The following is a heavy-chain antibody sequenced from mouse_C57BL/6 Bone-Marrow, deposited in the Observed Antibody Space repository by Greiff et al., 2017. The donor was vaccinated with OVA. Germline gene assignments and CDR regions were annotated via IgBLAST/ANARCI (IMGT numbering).Heavy chain of an antibody. J-gene: IGHJ4*01. CDR1: GYTFTSYW. D-gene: IGHD4-1*01. CDR3: ATGNWAHYYAMDY. Sequence: VQLQQPGAELVKPGASVKMSCKASGYTFTSYWITWVKQRPGQGLEWIGDIYPGSGSTNYNEKFKSKATLTVDTSSSTADMQLSSLTSEDSAVYYCATGNWAHYYAMDYWGQGTSVTVSS. V-gene: IGHV1-55*01. CDR2: IYPGSGST.